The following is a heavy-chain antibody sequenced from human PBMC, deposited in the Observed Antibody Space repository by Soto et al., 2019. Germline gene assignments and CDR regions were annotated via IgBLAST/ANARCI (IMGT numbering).Heavy chain of an antibody. J-gene: IGHJ4*02. Sequence: SETLSLTCTVSGGSISGFYWSWIRQPPGKGLEWIGYMYYNGNTNYNPSLRGRLTISVDRSKNQFSLNLRSVTAADTAMYYCARDSRPYCGGGCHPDNWGQGTLVTVSS. D-gene: IGHD2-21*02. V-gene: IGHV4-59*01. CDR2: MYYNGNT. CDR3: ARDSRPYCGGGCHPDN. CDR1: GGSISGFY.